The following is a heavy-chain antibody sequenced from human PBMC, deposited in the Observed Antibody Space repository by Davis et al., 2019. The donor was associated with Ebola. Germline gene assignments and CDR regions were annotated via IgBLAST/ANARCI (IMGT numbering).Heavy chain of an antibody. CDR1: GFTFSSYS. Sequence: GESLKISCAASGFTFSSYSMNWVRQAPGKGLEWVAVISYDGSNKYYADSVKGRFTISRDNAKNSLFLQMNSLRADDTAVYYCARDPLIIGDATTDSWGQGTLVTVSS. J-gene: IGHJ5*01. CDR3: ARDPLIIGDATTDS. V-gene: IGHV3-30*03. CDR2: ISYDGSNK. D-gene: IGHD2/OR15-2a*01.